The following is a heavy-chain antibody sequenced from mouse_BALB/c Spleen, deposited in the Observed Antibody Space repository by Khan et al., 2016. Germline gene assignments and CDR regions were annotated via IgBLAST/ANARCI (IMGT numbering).Heavy chain of an antibody. Sequence: EVELVESGGGLVQPGGSLKLSCAASGFTFSSYTMSWVRQTPEKRLEWVAYISNGGGSTYYPDTVKGRFTISRDNAKNTLYLQMSSLKSEDTAMYYCASQLGQGYFDYWGQGTTRTVSS. CDR1: GFTFSSYT. V-gene: IGHV5-12-2*01. CDR3: ASQLGQGYFDY. J-gene: IGHJ2*01. D-gene: IGHD4-1*01. CDR2: ISNGGGST.